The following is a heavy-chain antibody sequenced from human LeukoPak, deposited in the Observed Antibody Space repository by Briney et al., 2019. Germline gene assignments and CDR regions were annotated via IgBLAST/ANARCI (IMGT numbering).Heavy chain of an antibody. CDR3: ARVEEQLDNFDY. CDR1: GYTFTSYD. CDR2: VNPNSGNT. J-gene: IGHJ4*02. D-gene: IGHD6-13*01. V-gene: IGHV1-8*01. Sequence: ASVKVSCKASGYTFTSYDINWVRQATGQGLEWMGWVNPNSGNTGYAQKFQGRVTMTRNTSISTAYMELSSLRSEDTAVYYCARVEEQLDNFDYWGQGTLVTVSS.